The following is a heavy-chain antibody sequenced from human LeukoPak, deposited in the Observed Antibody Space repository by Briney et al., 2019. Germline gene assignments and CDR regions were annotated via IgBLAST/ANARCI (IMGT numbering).Heavy chain of an antibody. CDR1: GFTFSSYW. D-gene: IGHD2-15*01. J-gene: IGHJ4*02. Sequence: PGGSLRLSCAASGFTFSSYWMSWVRQAPGKGLEWVANIKQDGSEKYYVDSVKGRSTISRDNAKNSLYLQMNSLRAEDTAVYYCARLYCSGGSCYSDWGQGTLVTVSS. CDR2: IKQDGSEK. CDR3: ARLYCSGGSCYSD. V-gene: IGHV3-7*05.